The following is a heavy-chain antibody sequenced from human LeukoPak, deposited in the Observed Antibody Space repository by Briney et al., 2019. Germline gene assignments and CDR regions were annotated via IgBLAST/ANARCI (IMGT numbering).Heavy chain of an antibody. CDR1: GGSISSYY. CDR2: IYYSGST. Sequence: SETLSLTCTVSGGSISSYYWSWIRQPPGNGLEWIGYIYYSGSTNYNPSLKSRVTISVDTSKNQFSLKLSSVTAADTAVYYCARDLAVAGNFYGMDVWGQGTTVTVSS. CDR3: ARDLAVAGNFYGMDV. V-gene: IGHV4-59*01. J-gene: IGHJ6*02. D-gene: IGHD6-19*01.